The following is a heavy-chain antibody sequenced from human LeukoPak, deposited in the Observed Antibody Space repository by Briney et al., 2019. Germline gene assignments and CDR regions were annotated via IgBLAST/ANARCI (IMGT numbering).Heavy chain of an antibody. V-gene: IGHV3-23*01. CDR2: ISGSGGST. CDR3: AKALEVTAIFDY. D-gene: IGHD2-21*02. CDR1: GFTFSSYA. Sequence: GGSLRLSRAASGFTFSSYAMSWVRQAPGKGLEWVSAISGSGGSTYYADSVKGRFTISRDNSKNTLYLQMNSLGAEDTAVYYCAKALEVTAIFDYWGQGTLVTVSS. J-gene: IGHJ4*02.